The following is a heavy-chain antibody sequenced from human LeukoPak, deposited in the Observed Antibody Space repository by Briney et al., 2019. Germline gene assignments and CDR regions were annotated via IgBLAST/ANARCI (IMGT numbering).Heavy chain of an antibody. D-gene: IGHD2-2*02. CDR2: ISSSGGYT. CDR3: ARGYCSSTSCSTGYYYYGMDV. Sequence: GGSLRLSCAASGFTFSSYAMHWVRQAPGKGLEYVSAISSSGGYTYYANSVKGRFTISRDNSKNTLYLQMGSLRAEDMAVYYCARGYCSSTSCSTGYYYYGMDVWRQGTTVTVSS. V-gene: IGHV3-64*01. J-gene: IGHJ6*02. CDR1: GFTFSSYA.